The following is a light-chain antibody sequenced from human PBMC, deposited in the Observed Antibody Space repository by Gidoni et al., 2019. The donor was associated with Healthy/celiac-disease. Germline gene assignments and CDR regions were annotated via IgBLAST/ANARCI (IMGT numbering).Light chain of an antibody. J-gene: IGKJ2*01. V-gene: IGKV1-5*03. CDR1: QSISSW. Sequence: DIQMTQSPSTLSASVGDRVTITCRASQSISSWLAWYQQKQGKAPKLLIYKASSLESGVPSRFSGSGSGTEFTLTISSLQPDDFATYYCQQYNSYSYTFGKGTKLEIK. CDR2: KAS. CDR3: QQYNSYSYT.